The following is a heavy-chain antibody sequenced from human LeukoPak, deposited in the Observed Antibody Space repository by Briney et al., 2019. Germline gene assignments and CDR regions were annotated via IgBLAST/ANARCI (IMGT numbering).Heavy chain of an antibody. CDR3: ARDSSYFDY. V-gene: IGHV3-53*01. D-gene: IGHD2-2*01. CDR1: GFTLSSTY. Sequence: RGSLRPSCAPSGFTLSSTYISWVRQPQGKGLEWVSVIYTGGSTYNADSVKGRFTISRDNSKNTLYLQMNSLRAEDTAVYYCARDSSYFDYWGQGTLVTVSS. CDR2: IYTGGST. J-gene: IGHJ4*02.